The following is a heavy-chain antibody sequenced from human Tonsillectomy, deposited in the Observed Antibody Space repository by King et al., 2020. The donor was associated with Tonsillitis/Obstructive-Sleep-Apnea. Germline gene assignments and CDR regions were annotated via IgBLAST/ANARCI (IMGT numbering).Heavy chain of an antibody. V-gene: IGHV4-59*01. CDR1: GGSISSYY. D-gene: IGHD3-3*01. J-gene: IGHJ6*03. CDR2: IHYSGNT. Sequence: QLQESGPGLVRPSETLSLSSTVSGGSISSYYWTWIRQPPGKGLEWIGYIHYSGNTDQNPSLKSRVTISIDTSNNHFSLKLTSVTAADTAVYYCARGVQDFWSGNSFYMDVWGKGTKVTVSS. CDR3: ARGVQDFWSGNSFYMDV.